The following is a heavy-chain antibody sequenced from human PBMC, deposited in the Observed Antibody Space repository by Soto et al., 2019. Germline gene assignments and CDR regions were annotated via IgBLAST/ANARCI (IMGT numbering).Heavy chain of an antibody. V-gene: IGHV1-69*13. CDR3: ARSEYSALRLYYYYYGMDV. Sequence: SVKVSCKASGGTFSSYAISWVRQAPGQGLEWMGGIIPIFGTANYAQKFQGRVTITADESTSTAYMELSSLRSEDTAVYYCARSEYSALRLYYYYYGMDVWGQGTTVTVSS. J-gene: IGHJ6*02. CDR2: IIPIFGTA. D-gene: IGHD2-15*01. CDR1: GGTFSSYA.